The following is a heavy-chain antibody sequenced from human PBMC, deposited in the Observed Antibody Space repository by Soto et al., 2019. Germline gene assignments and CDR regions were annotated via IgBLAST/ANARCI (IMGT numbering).Heavy chain of an antibody. CDR3: ARGMGHSSGYFDY. CDR2: IWHDGSNK. Sequence: QVQLVESGGGVVQPGMSLRLSCAASGFTFSTFGMHWVRQAPGKGLAWVAVIWHDGSNKYYADSVKGRFTISRDDSNNTLFLQMNSMRVEDTAVYYCARGMGHSSGYFDYWGQGTLVTVAS. CDR1: GFTFSTFG. D-gene: IGHD3-22*01. J-gene: IGHJ4*02. V-gene: IGHV3-33*01.